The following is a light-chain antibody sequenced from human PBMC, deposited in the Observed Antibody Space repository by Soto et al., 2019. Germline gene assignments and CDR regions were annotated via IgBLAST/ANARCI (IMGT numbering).Light chain of an antibody. V-gene: IGKV2-30*01. CDR3: MQGTHWPWT. CDR2: MIS. J-gene: IGKJ1*01. CDR1: QGLVYSDGNIY. Sequence: DVVMTQSPLSLPVTLGQSASISCKSTQGLVYSDGNIYLNWFHQRPGQSSRRLIYMISKRDSGVPDRFSGSVSGTDFTLTISRVEAEDVGVYYCMQGTHWPWTFGQGTKVEMK.